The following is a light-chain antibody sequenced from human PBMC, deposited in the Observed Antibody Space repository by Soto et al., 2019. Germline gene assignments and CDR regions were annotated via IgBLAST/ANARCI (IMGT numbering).Light chain of an antibody. CDR3: QKYGKGPFT. J-gene: IGKJ3*01. CDR1: QGISHY. CDR2: AAS. Sequence: DIQMTQSPSSLSASVGDRVTITCRATQGISHYLAWYQQRPGGVPKLLIHAASTLHSGVSSRFSGRGSGTEFTLTISSLQTEDVGTYYCQKYGKGPFTFGRGSKVDLK. V-gene: IGKV1-27*01.